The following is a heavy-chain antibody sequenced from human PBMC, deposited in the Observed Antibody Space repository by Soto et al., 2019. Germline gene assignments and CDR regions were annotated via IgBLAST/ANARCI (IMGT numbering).Heavy chain of an antibody. CDR1: GGSISSSSYY. CDR3: AVLPTNWKPYYYGMDV. D-gene: IGHD1-20*01. CDR2: IYYSGST. V-gene: IGHV4-39*01. Sequence: SETLSLTCTVSGGSISSSSYYWGWIRQPPGKGLEWIGSIYYSGSTYYNPSLKSRVTISVDTSKNQFSLKLSSVTAADTAVYYCAVLPTNWKPYYYGMDVWGQGTTVTVSS. J-gene: IGHJ6*02.